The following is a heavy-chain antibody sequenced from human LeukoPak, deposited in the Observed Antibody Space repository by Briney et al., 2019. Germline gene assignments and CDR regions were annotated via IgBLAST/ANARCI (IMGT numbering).Heavy chain of an antibody. CDR1: GFTFSSYG. Sequence: GGSLRLSCAASGFTFSSYGMSWVRQAPGKGLEWVSAISGSGGSTYYADSVKGRFTISRDNSKNTLYLQMNRLRAEDTAVYYCAKDLHSSSGWPYTNFDYWGQGTLVTVSS. V-gene: IGHV3-23*01. CDR3: AKDLHSSSGWPYTNFDY. J-gene: IGHJ4*02. D-gene: IGHD6-19*01. CDR2: ISGSGGST.